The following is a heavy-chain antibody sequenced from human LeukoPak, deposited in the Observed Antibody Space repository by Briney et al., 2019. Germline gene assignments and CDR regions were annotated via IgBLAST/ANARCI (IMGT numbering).Heavy chain of an antibody. V-gene: IGHV1-8*02. CDR1: GYTFTGYY. CDR3: ARGKGGSGY. D-gene: IGHD3-16*01. CDR2: MNPNSGNT. J-gene: IGHJ4*02. Sequence: GASVKVSCKASGYTFTGYYMHWVRQAPGQGLEWMGWMNPNSGNTGYAQKFQGRVTMTRNTSISTAYMELSSLRSEDTAVYYCARGKGGSGYWGQGTLVTVS.